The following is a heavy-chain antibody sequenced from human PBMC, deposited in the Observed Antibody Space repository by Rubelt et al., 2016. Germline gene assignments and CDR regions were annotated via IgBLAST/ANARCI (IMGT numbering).Heavy chain of an antibody. CDR2: INHSGST. CDR3: ARDLPQSSGWYVDWFDP. V-gene: IGHV4-39*02. CDR1: GGSISSSSYY. J-gene: IGHJ5*02. D-gene: IGHD6-19*01. Sequence: QLQLQESGPGLVKPSETLSLTCTVSGGSISSSSYYWGWIRQPPGKGLEWIGEINHSGSTNYNPSLKSRVTISVDTSKNQFSLKVSSVTAADTAVYYCARDLPQSSGWYVDWFDPWGQGTLVTVSS.